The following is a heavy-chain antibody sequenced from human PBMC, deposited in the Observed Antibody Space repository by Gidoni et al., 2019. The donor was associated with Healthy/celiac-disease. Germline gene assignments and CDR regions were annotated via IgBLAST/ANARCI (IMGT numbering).Heavy chain of an antibody. Sequence: QVQLQQWGAGLLKPSETLSLTCAVYGGSFSGYYWSWIRQPPGKGLEWIGEINHSGSTNYNPALKSRVTISVDTSKNQFSLKLSSVTAADTAVYYCARVRGYCSSTSCHSRNDYWGQGTLVTVSS. CDR1: GGSFSGYY. CDR2: INHSGST. D-gene: IGHD2-2*02. J-gene: IGHJ4*02. V-gene: IGHV4-34*01. CDR3: ARVRGYCSSTSCHSRNDY.